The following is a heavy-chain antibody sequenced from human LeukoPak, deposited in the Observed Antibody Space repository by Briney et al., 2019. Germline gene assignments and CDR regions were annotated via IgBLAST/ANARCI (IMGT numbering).Heavy chain of an antibody. V-gene: IGHV1-2*02. J-gene: IGHJ6*03. Sequence: ASVKVSCKASGYTFTGYYMHWVRQAPGQGLEWMGWINPNSGGTNYAQKFQGRVTMTRDTSISTAYMELSRLRSDGTAVYYCARGTGPSSSTLTGYYYMDVWGKGTTVTVSS. CDR2: INPNSGGT. D-gene: IGHD6-6*01. CDR1: GYTFTGYY. CDR3: ARGTGPSSSTLTGYYYMDV.